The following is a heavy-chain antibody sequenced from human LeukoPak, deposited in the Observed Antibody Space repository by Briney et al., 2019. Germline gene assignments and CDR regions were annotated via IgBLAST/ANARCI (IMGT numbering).Heavy chain of an antibody. D-gene: IGHD1-26*01. V-gene: IGHV3-48*04. CDR3: ATPGMYPLDT. J-gene: IGHJ6*03. CDR2: ISSSDVAM. CDR1: GFTFSRYN. Sequence: GGSLRLSCAAFGFTFSRYNMIWVRQAPGKGLECVSYISSSDVAMYYADSVKGRFTISRDNAKNSLFLQMSSLRAEDTAVYFCATPGMYPLDTWGKGTTVSVS.